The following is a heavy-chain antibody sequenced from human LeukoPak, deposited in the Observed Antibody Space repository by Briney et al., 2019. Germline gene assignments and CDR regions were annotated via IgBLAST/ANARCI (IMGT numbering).Heavy chain of an antibody. J-gene: IGHJ4*02. CDR2: IYHGGST. D-gene: IGHD3-10*01. CDR3: AREVAYYYGSGNYFDY. CDR1: GYSISSGYY. Sequence: SETLSLTCTVSGYSISSGYYWGWIRQSPGKGLEWIGSIYHGGSTYYNPSLRSRVIVSVDTSKNHFSLKMSSVTAADTAVYYCAREVAYYYGSGNYFDYWGQGTLVTVSS. V-gene: IGHV4-38-2*02.